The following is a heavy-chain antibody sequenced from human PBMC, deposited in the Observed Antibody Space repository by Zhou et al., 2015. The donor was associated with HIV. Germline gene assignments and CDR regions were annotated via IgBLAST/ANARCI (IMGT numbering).Heavy chain of an antibody. CDR2: IRGSGHDT. CDR1: GFTFSKYA. D-gene: IGHD3-3*01. J-gene: IGHJ4*02. V-gene: IGHV3-23*01. Sequence: VQLLESGGGLVXXGGSLRLSCAASGFTFSKYAMSWVRQAPGKGLQWVSAIRGSGHDTYYADSVKGRFTISRDNSKNTVFLQMDSLRAEDTAVYYCAKLDYDFWSGYYRYFDYWGQGALVTVSS. CDR3: AKLDYDFWSGYYRYFDY.